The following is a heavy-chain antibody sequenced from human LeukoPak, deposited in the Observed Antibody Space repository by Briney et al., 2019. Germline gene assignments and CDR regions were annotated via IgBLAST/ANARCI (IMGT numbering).Heavy chain of an antibody. D-gene: IGHD1-14*01. Sequence: PGGSLSLSCAASGFTFSSYGMHWVRQAPGKGLEWVAFIRYDGSNKYYADSVKGRFTIPRDNSKNTLFLQMNSLRADDTAVYCRAKGPLTEVAGTTWDYWGQGTLVTVSS. CDR2: IRYDGSNK. V-gene: IGHV3-30*02. CDR1: GFTFSSYG. J-gene: IGHJ4*02. CDR3: AKGPLTEVAGTTWDY.